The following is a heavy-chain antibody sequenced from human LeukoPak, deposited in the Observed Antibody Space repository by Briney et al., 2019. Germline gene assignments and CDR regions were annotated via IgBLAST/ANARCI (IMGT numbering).Heavy chain of an antibody. V-gene: IGHV3-23*01. CDR1: GFTFNIYA. Sequence: GGSLRLSCAASGFTFNIYAMTWVRQAPGKGLDWVSGISASANSTYYADSVKGRFTISGDNAKNTLYLQMNSLSVDDTAVYYCARGPSCSSTSCYVIGALDIWGQGAMVTVSS. J-gene: IGHJ3*02. D-gene: IGHD2-2*01. CDR3: ARGPSCSSTSCYVIGALDI. CDR2: ISASANST.